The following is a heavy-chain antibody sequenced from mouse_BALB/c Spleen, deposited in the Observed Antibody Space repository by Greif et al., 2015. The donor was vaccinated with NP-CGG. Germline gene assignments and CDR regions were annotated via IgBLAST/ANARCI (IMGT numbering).Heavy chain of an antibody. V-gene: IGHV14-3*02. CDR1: GFNIKDTY. CDR3: RNAYYKALGGPY. D-gene: IGHD2-12*01. J-gene: IGHJ3*01. CDR2: IDPANINP. Sequence: VPLKESRAELVPPAVSYKLSCTASGFNIKDTYMHWVKQRPEQGLEWISRIDPANINPNYDPKFQGKATITPDTSSSTAYQQHSSLQCHDTAGYFGRNAYYKALGGPYCGQGTLCTCSA.